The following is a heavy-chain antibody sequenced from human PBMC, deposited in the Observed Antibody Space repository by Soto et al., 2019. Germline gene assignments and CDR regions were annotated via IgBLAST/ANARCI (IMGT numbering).Heavy chain of an antibody. CDR2: TYYSSKWYN. D-gene: IGHD1-7*01. CDR3: AREEPGWNYVGN. V-gene: IGHV6-1*01. CDR1: GDSVSSDSAA. J-gene: IGHJ4*02. Sequence: SQTLSVTCAISGDSVSSDSAACNWIRQSPSRGLEWLGSTYYSSKWYNDYAVSVKSRITINPDTSKNQFSLQLNSVTPEDTAVYYCAREEPGWNYVGNWGQGTLVTVSS.